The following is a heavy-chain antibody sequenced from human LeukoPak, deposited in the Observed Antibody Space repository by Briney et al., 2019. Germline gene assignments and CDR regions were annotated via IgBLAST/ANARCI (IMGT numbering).Heavy chain of an antibody. V-gene: IGHV4-59*01. CDR2: IYYSGST. J-gene: IGHJ2*01. D-gene: IGHD3-22*01. CDR3: ARARYYYDSSGYPYWYFDL. Sequence: SETLSLTCTVSGGSISSYYWSWIRQPPGKGLEWIGYIYYSGSTNYNPSLKSRVTISVDTSKNQFSLKLSPVTAADTAVYYCARARYYYDSSGYPYWYFDLWGRGTLVTVSS. CDR1: GGSISSYY.